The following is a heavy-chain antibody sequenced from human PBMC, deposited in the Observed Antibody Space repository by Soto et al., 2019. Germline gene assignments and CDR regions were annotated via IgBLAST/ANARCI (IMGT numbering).Heavy chain of an antibody. CDR1: GGSISSYY. J-gene: IGHJ4*02. V-gene: IGHV4-4*07. D-gene: IGHD2-21*02. CDR2: IYTSGST. CDR3: ARDTTRYCGGDCYLFDY. Sequence: QVQLQESGPGLVKPSETLSLTCTVSGGSISSYYWSWIRQPAGKGLEWIGRIYTSGSTNYNPSLKSRVTMSVDTSKNQFSLKLSSVTAADTAVYYCARDTTRYCGGDCYLFDYWGQGTLVTVSS.